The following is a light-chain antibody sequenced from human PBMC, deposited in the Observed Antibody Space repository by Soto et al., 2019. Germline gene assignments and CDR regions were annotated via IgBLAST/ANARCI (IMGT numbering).Light chain of an antibody. CDR3: LQNSDYPPT. CDR1: PAIASF. V-gene: IGKV1-9*01. Sequence: IQLTQSPSSLSASVGDRVTITCRASPAIASFLAWYQQKPGTAPKLLIYDAATLQSGVPSRFSGSRSGTEYTLTIGSLQPEDFATYYCLQNSDYPPTFGPGTKVDI. J-gene: IGKJ3*01. CDR2: DAA.